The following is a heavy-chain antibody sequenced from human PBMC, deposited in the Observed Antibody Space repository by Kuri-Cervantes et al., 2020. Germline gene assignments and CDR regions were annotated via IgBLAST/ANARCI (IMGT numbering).Heavy chain of an antibody. Sequence: GESLKISCAASGFTFSSYAMYWVRQAPGKGLEWVAIMSYDGSNKYYADSVKGRFTISRDNSKNTLYLQMNSLRAEDTAVYYCAKDGQWPIDYWGQGTLVTVSS. D-gene: IGHD6-19*01. CDR3: AKDGQWPIDY. CDR1: GFTFSSYA. CDR2: MSYDGSNK. V-gene: IGHV3-30-3*01. J-gene: IGHJ4*02.